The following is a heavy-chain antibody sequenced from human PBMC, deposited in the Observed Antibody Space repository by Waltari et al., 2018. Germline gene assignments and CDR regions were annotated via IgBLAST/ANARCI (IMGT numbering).Heavy chain of an antibody. J-gene: IGHJ4*02. CDR1: GFTFDDYA. D-gene: IGHD3-16*01. Sequence: RSLRLSCAASGFTFDDYAMHWVRQAPGKGLEWVSGINWKSGNIAYADSVKGRFTISRDNAKNSLYIQMNSLRAEDTALYYCAKDGGDGYNTRGFDYWGQGTLVTVSS. CDR2: INWKSGNI. CDR3: AKDGGDGYNTRGFDY. V-gene: IGHV3-9*01.